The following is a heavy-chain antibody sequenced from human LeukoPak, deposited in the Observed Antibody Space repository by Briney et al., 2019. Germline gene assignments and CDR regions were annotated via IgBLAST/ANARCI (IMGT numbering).Heavy chain of an antibody. V-gene: IGHV4-61*02. CDR1: GGSLSSGSYY. CDR2: IYTSGST. Sequence: SETLSLTCTVSGGSLSSGSYYWSWIRQPAGKGLEWIGRIYTSGSTNYNPSLKSRVTISVDTSKNQFSLKLSSVTAADTAVYYCARGYYDFWSGSAFDIWGQGTMVTVSS. CDR3: ARGYYDFWSGSAFDI. J-gene: IGHJ3*02. D-gene: IGHD3-3*01.